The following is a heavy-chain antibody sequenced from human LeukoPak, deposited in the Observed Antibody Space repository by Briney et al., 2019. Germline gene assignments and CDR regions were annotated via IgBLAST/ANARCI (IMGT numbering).Heavy chain of an antibody. D-gene: IGHD2-2*01. CDR2: INPNSGGT. Sequence: GASVKVSCKASGYTFTGYYMHWVRQAPGQGLEWMGWINPNSGGTNYAQKFQGWVTMTRDTSISTVYMELSSLRSEDTAVYYCARDYGEYQYYYYGMDVWGQGTTVTVSS. CDR1: GYTFTGYY. V-gene: IGHV1-2*04. J-gene: IGHJ6*02. CDR3: ARDYGEYQYYYYGMDV.